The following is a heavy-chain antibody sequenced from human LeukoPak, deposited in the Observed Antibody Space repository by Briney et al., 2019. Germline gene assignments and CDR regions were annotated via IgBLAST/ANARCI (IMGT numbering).Heavy chain of an antibody. J-gene: IGHJ5*02. CDR1: GGSISSSSYY. V-gene: IGHV4-39*07. CDR3: ARDGSPRYYGSGSYLPYGFDP. Sequence: PSETLSLTCTVSGGSISSSSYYWGWIRQPPGKGLEWIGGIYYSGSTNYNPSLKSRVTISVDTSKNQFSLKLSSVTAADTAVYYCARDGSPRYYGSGSYLPYGFDPWGQGTLVTVSS. D-gene: IGHD3-10*01. CDR2: IYYSGST.